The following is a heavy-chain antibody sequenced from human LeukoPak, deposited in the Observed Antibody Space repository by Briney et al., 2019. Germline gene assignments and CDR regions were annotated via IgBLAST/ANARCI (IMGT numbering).Heavy chain of an antibody. CDR2: IYHSGST. V-gene: IGHV4-30-2*01. CDR1: GGSISSGGYS. Sequence: SQTLSLTCAVSGGSISSGGYSWSWIRQPPGKGLEWIGYIYHSGSTYYNPSLKSRVTISVDTSKNQFSLKLSSVTAADTAVYYCARAPLRFLEWTMDVWGQGTTVTVSS. J-gene: IGHJ6*02. D-gene: IGHD3-3*01. CDR3: ARAPLRFLEWTMDV.